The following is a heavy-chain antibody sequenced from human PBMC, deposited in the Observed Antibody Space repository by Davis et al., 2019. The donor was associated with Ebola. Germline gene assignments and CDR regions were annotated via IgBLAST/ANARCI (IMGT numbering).Heavy chain of an antibody. CDR3: ARVPSYYYDSSGYSVDAFDI. Sequence: ASVTVSCQASGYTFTSYGINWVRQAPGQGLEWMGWISAYNCNPNYAHKLQGRVTMTTDTSTSTAYMELRSLRSDDTAVYYCARVPSYYYDSSGYSVDAFDIWGQGTRVTVSS. J-gene: IGHJ3*02. V-gene: IGHV1-18*01. D-gene: IGHD3-22*01. CDR1: GYTFTSYG. CDR2: ISAYNCNP.